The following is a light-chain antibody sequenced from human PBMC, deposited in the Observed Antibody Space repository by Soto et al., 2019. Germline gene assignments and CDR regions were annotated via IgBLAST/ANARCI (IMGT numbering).Light chain of an antibody. J-gene: IGKJ4*01. CDR1: QSVSSY. CDR2: DAS. Sequence: EIVLTQSPATLSLSPGERATLSCRASQSVSSYLAWYQQKPGQAPRLLIYDASNRATGIPARFSGSGSGTAFTLTISSLEPEEFAVYYCQQRSNWPLTFGGGTKVEIK. V-gene: IGKV3-11*01. CDR3: QQRSNWPLT.